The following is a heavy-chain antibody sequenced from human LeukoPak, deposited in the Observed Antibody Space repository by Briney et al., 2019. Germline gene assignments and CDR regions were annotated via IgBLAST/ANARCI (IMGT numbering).Heavy chain of an antibody. CDR1: GFTFSTYW. J-gene: IGHJ4*02. CDR2: INSDGRST. V-gene: IGHV3-74*01. Sequence: GGSLRLSCAASGFTFSTYWMHWVRQAPGKGLVWVSRINSDGRSTTYADSVKGRFTISRDDAKNTLYLQMKSLRAEDTAVYYCARGAHSYGSWDYWGQGTLVTVSS. CDR3: ARGAHSYGSWDY. D-gene: IGHD5-18*01.